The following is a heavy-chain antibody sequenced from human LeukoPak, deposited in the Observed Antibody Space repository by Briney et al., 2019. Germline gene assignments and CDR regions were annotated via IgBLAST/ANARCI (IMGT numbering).Heavy chain of an antibody. CDR3: ASGDIVVVPAAPLNSYYYYYYMDV. V-gene: IGHV1-69*13. CDR2: IIPIFGTA. D-gene: IGHD2-2*01. Sequence: SVRVSCKASGGTFSSYAISWVRQAPGQGLEWMGGIIPIFGTANYAQKFQGRVTITADESTSTAYMELSSLRSEDTAVYYCASGDIVVVPAAPLNSYYYYYYMDVWGKGTTVTISS. J-gene: IGHJ6*03. CDR1: GGTFSSYA.